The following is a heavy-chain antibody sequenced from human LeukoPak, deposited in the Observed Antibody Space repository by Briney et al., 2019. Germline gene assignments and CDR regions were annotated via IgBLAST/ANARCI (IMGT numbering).Heavy chain of an antibody. CDR2: INWNGGST. D-gene: IGHD2-15*01. J-gene: IGHJ3*02. V-gene: IGHV3-20*04. CDR3: ARPSRRCSGGSCYPDAFDI. Sequence: GGSLRLSCAASGFTFDEYGMSWVRQAPGKGLQWVSAINWNGGSTGYANSVKGRFTISRDNAKNSLYLQMDGLRAEDTALYYCARPSRRCSGGSCYPDAFDIWGQGTMVTVSS. CDR1: GFTFDEYG.